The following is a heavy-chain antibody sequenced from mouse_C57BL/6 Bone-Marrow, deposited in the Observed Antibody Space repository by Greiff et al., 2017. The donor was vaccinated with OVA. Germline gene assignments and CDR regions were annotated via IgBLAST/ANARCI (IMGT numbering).Heavy chain of an antibody. CDR2: IHPNSGST. Sequence: QVQLQQPGAELVKPGASVKLSCKASGYTFTSYWMHWVKQRPGQGLEWIGMIHPNSGSTNYNEKFKSKATLTVDKSSSTAYMQLSSLTSEESAVYYCARNHGSSYWYFDVWGTGTTVTVSS. V-gene: IGHV1-64*01. D-gene: IGHD1-1*01. CDR3: ARNHGSSYWYFDV. J-gene: IGHJ1*03. CDR1: GYTFTSYW.